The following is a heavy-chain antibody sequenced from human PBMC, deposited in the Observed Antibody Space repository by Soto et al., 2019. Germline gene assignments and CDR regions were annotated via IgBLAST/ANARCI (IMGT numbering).Heavy chain of an antibody. J-gene: IGHJ4*02. CDR2: INYSETS. D-gene: IGHD2-8*01. CDR1: GGSISSGSFY. CDR3: ARHGHCTSGVSPYYFDS. V-gene: IGHV4-39*01. Sequence: PSETLSLTCTVSGGSISSGSFYWVWIRQPPGKGLEWTGSINYSETSYYKPSLTSRVASSVDTSKNHFTLRLNSVTAGDTAVDYCARHGHCTSGVSPYYFDSWGQGTLVTVSS.